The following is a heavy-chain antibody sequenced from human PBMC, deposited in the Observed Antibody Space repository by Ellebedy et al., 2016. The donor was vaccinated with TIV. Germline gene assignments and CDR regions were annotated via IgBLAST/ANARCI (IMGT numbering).Heavy chain of an antibody. CDR3: ATAPGDYFDY. V-gene: IGHV4-31*03. Sequence: MPSDTLSLTCKVSGGSIKSGGYYWSWIRQHPGKGLEWIGYIYYSGSTYYNPSLKSRVTISVDTSKNQFSLKLSSVTAADTAVYYCATAPGDYFDYWGQGTLVTVSS. J-gene: IGHJ4*02. D-gene: IGHD4-17*01. CDR1: GGSIKSGGYY. CDR2: IYYSGST.